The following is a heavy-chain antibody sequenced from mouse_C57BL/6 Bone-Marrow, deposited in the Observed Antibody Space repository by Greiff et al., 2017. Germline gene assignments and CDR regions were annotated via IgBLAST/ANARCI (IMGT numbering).Heavy chain of an antibody. V-gene: IGHV6-3*01. CDR3: TGDGSSAWFAY. D-gene: IGHD1-1*01. CDR2: IRLKSDNYAT. Sequence: EVKVEESGGGLVQPGGSMKLSCVASGFTFSNYWMNWVRQSPEKGLEWVAQIRLKSDNYATHYAKSVKGRFTISRDDSKSSVYLQMNNLRAEDTGIYYCTGDGSSAWFAYWGQGTLVTVSA. J-gene: IGHJ3*01. CDR1: GFTFSNYW.